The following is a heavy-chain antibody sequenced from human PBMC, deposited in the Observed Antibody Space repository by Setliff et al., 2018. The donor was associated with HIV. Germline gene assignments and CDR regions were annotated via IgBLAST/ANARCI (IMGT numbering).Heavy chain of an antibody. Sequence: PGGSLRLSCAASVFSLDDYAMHWVRQAPGKGLEWVSGISWNSGSIGYADSVKGRFTISRDNAKSSLYLQMNSLRAEDTAFYYCAKGSHPDYDSSVYDSWGQGTLVTVSS. D-gene: IGHD3-22*01. J-gene: IGHJ5*01. V-gene: IGHV3-9*01. CDR2: ISWNSGSI. CDR1: VFSLDDYA. CDR3: AKGSHPDYDSSVYDS.